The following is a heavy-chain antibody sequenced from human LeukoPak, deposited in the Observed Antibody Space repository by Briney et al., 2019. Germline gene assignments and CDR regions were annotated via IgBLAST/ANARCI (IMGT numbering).Heavy chain of an antibody. CDR3: AKAVGFCTGAGCDGPGDYDAYYYYYMDV. Sequence: GASVKVSCTASEGTFRTYAINWVRQAPGQGFEWMGGIIPIHGTPNYAQTFQGRVTITADESTSTVYMELSSLTSEDTAVYYCAKAVGFCTGAGCDGPGDYDAYYYYYMDVWGKGTMVIVSS. CDR2: IIPIHGTP. CDR1: EGTFRTYA. J-gene: IGHJ6*03. V-gene: IGHV1-69*01. D-gene: IGHD2-8*02.